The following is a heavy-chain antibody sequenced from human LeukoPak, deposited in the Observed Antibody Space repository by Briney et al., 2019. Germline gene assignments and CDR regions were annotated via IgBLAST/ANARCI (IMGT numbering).Heavy chain of an antibody. J-gene: IGHJ4*02. CDR1: GFTVSSNY. D-gene: IGHD4-23*01. V-gene: IGHV3-66*01. CDR2: IYTGGNT. CDR3: ARGLVTTVVFFDY. Sequence: GGSLRLSCAASGFTVSSNYMSWVRQAPGKGLEWVSVIYTGGNTYYADSVKGRFTISRDNSKNTLYLQMNSLRADDTAVYFCARGLVTTVVFFDYWGQGTLVTDSS.